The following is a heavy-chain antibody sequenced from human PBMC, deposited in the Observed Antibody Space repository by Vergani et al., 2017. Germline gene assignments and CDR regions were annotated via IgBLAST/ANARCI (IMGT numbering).Heavy chain of an antibody. CDR2: INHSGST. J-gene: IGHJ4*02. V-gene: IGHV4-34*01. D-gene: IGHD5-24*01. CDR1: GGSISSYY. Sequence: QVQLQQWGAGLLKPSETLSLTCTVSGGSISSYYWSWIRQPPGKGLEWIGEINHSGSTYYNPSLKSRVTISVDTSKNQFSLKLSSVTAADTAVYYCARGPGEDGYTAGVDYWGQGTLVTVSS. CDR3: ARGPGEDGYTAGVDY.